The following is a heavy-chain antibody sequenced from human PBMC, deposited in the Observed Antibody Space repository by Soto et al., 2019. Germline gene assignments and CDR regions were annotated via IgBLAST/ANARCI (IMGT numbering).Heavy chain of an antibody. Sequence: EVQLVESGGGLVQPGRSLRLSCTASGFTFGDYAMSWFRQAPGKGLEWVGFIRSRAYSGTTEYAASVKGRFTISRDDSKTIAYLQMNSLKIEDTAVYYCTRGGGYGDYDFDYWGQGTLVTVSS. CDR1: GFTFGDYA. CDR2: IRSRAYSGTT. V-gene: IGHV3-49*03. J-gene: IGHJ4*02. D-gene: IGHD4-17*01. CDR3: TRGGGYGDYDFDY.